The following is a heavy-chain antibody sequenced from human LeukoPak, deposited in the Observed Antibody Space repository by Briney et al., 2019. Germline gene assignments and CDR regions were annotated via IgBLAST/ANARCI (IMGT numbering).Heavy chain of an antibody. J-gene: IGHJ4*02. CDR3: AADILTGPGPDY. Sequence: GGSLRLSCAASGFTFSIYAMRWVRQAPGQGLEWVAVISYDGSNKYYADSVKGRFTISRDNSKNTLYLQMNSLRAEDTAVYYCAADILTGPGPDYWGQGTLVTVSS. CDR1: GFTFSIYA. V-gene: IGHV3-30*04. CDR2: ISYDGSNK. D-gene: IGHD3-9*01.